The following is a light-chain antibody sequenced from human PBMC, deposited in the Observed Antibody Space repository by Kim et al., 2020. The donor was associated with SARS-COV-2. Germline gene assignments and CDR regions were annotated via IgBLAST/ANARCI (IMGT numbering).Light chain of an antibody. Sequence: ASVGDRGTVTCRASEDIKNYVNWYQQRLGQAPKLLMYATSTLESGVPIRFSGSGSGTDFTLTISSLQPEDFATYFCQQSYTAPHTCGQGTKLEI. V-gene: IGKV1-39*01. CDR2: ATS. CDR1: EDIKNY. J-gene: IGKJ2*01. CDR3: QQSYTAPHT.